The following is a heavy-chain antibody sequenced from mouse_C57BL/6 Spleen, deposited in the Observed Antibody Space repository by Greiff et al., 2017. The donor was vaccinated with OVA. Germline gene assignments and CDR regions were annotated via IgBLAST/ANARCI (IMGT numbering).Heavy chain of an antibody. J-gene: IGHJ4*01. V-gene: IGHV1-74*01. CDR2: IHPSDSDT. CDR3: AIDTVVATGGYYAIDY. D-gene: IGHD1-1*01. Sequence: VQLQQPGAELVKPGASVKVSCKASGYTFTSYWMHWVKQRPGQGLEWIGRIHPSDSDTNYNQKFKGKATLTVDKSSSTAYMQLSSLTSEDSAFYDCAIDTVVATGGYYAIDYWGQGTAVTVSS. CDR1: GYTFTSYW.